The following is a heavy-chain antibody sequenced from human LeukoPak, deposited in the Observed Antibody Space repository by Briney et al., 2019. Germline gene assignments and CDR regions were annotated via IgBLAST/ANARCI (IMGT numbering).Heavy chain of an antibody. V-gene: IGHV4-39*01. CDR2: IYYSGDS. CDR3: ARHENIIMVPTAHAFDY. Sequence: PSETLSLTCTVSGGSISSSNYYWGWIRQPPGKRLEWIGTIYYSGDSYYNPSLKSRASISVDTSKNRFSLNLNSVTAADTAVYFCARHENIIMVPTAHAFDYWGQGALVTVSS. D-gene: IGHD2/OR15-2a*01. CDR1: GGSISSSNYY. J-gene: IGHJ4*02.